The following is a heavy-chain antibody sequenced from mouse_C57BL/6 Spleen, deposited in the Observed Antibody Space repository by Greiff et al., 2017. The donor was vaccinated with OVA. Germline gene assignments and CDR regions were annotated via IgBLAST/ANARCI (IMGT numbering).Heavy chain of an antibody. CDR2: IWSGGST. CDR3: ARKGIYYDYDYYAMDY. Sequence: VQGVESGPGLVQPSQSLSITCTVSGFSLTSYGVHWVRQSPGKGLEWLGVIWSGGSTDYNAAFISRLSISKDNSKSQVFFKMNSLQADDTAIYYCARKGIYYDYDYYAMDYWGQGTSVTVSS. D-gene: IGHD2-4*01. CDR1: GFSLTSYG. J-gene: IGHJ4*01. V-gene: IGHV2-2*01.